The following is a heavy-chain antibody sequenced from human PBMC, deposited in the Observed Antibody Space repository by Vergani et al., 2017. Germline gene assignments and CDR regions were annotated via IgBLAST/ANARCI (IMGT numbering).Heavy chain of an antibody. CDR3: ARHNLWGDSQTGIDF. CDR2: IFHSGTT. CDR1: GYSISSGSY. J-gene: IGHJ4*02. V-gene: IGHV4-38-2*01. D-gene: IGHD2-21*02. Sequence: QVQLQESGPGLVKPSETLSLTCAVSGYSISSGSYWAWLRQPPGKGLEWIGSIFHSGTTHYNPSIESLVTISVDTSRNQFSLRVTSVTAADTAVYYCARHNLWGDSQTGIDFWGLGTLVIVSS.